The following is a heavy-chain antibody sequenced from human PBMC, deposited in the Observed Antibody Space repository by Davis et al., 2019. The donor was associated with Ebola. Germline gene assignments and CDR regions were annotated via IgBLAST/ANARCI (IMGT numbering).Heavy chain of an antibody. J-gene: IGHJ4*02. D-gene: IGHD6-19*01. Sequence: PGGSLRLSCTVSGGSISSSSYYWGWIRQPPGKGLEWIGSMYYSGTAYYNPSPKSRVTMSVDTSKNQFSLKLSSVTAADTAVYYCATLPGLGYTSGWSFDYWGRGTLVTVSS. CDR1: GGSISSSSYY. CDR2: MYYSGTA. CDR3: ATLPGLGYTSGWSFDY. V-gene: IGHV4-39*07.